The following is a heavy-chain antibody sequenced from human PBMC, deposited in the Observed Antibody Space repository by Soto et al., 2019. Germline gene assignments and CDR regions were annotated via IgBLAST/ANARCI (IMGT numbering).Heavy chain of an antibody. V-gene: IGHV3-48*02. CDR2: ISSSSSTI. D-gene: IGHD3-9*01. CDR1: GFTFSSYS. CDR3: ARASAPNYYDILTGGKDFDY. J-gene: IGHJ4*02. Sequence: GGSLRLSCAASGFTFSSYSMNWVRQAPGKGLEWVSYISSSSSTIYYADSVKGRFTISRDNAKNSLYLQMNSLRDEDTAVYYCARASAPNYYDILTGGKDFDYWGQGTLVTVPQ.